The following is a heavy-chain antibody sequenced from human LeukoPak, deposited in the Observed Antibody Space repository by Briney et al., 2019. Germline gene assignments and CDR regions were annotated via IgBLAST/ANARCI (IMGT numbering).Heavy chain of an antibody. J-gene: IGHJ4*02. V-gene: IGHV3-21*01. CDR1: GFTFSSYS. CDR2: ISGTSTYI. D-gene: IGHD6-19*01. CDR3: ARDREAGQGLDDY. Sequence: GGSLTLSCAASGFTFSSYSMNWVRQAPGQGLEWVSSISGTSTYIYYADSVRGRFTIYRDNAKNSLYLQMNSLRAEDTAVYYCARDREAGQGLDDYWGQGTLVTVSS.